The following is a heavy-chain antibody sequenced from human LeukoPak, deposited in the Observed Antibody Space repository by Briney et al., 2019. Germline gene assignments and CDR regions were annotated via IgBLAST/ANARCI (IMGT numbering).Heavy chain of an antibody. J-gene: IGHJ4*02. V-gene: IGHV1-2*02. Sequence: ASVKVSCKASGYTFTGYYMHWVRQAPGQGLEWMGWINPNSGGTNYAQKFQGRVTMTRDTSISTAYMELSRLRSDDTAVYYCARGHIVVVTAIPDFDYWAREPWSPSPQ. CDR2: INPNSGGT. CDR1: GYTFTGYY. CDR3: ARGHIVVVTAIPDFDY. D-gene: IGHD2-21*02.